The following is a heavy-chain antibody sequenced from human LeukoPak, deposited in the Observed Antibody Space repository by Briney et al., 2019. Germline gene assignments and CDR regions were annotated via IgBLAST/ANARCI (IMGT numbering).Heavy chain of an antibody. CDR2: IYYSWST. CDR3: ARDGSSGWYYFDY. Sequence: SEALSLTFTGSVGSISRYYWSWIRQPPGKGLEWIGYIYYSWSTNYNPSLKSRVTISVDTAKYQFSLQLSSVTAADTAVYYCARDGSSGWYYFDYWGQGTLVTVSS. CDR1: VGSISRYY. D-gene: IGHD6-19*01. J-gene: IGHJ4*02. V-gene: IGHV4-59*01.